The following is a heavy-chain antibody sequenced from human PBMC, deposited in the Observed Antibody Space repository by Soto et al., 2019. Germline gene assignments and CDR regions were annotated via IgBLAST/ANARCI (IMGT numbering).Heavy chain of an antibody. D-gene: IGHD5-18*01. V-gene: IGHV5-10-1*01. CDR3: ARLGSYGTDYFDY. Sequence: ESLKISCEGSGYTFTTYWIGWVRQMPGKGLEWMGRIDPKDSYTNYSPSFQGHVTISVDKSISTAYLQWSSLKASDSAIYYCARLGSYGTDYFDYWGQGTLVTVSS. CDR1: GYTFTTYW. CDR2: IDPKDSYT. J-gene: IGHJ4*02.